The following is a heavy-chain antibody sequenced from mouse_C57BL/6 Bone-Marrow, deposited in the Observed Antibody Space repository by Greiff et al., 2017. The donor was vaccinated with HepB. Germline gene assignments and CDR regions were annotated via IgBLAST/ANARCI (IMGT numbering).Heavy chain of an antibody. CDR3: ARSAY. CDR1: GYTFTSYW. V-gene: IGHV1-59*01. Sequence: QFQLQQPGAELVRPGTSVKLSCKASGYTFTSYWMHWVKQRPGQGLEWIGVIDPSDSYTNYNQKFKGKATLTVDTSSSTAYMQLSSLTSEDSAVYYCARSAYWGQGTLVTVSA. CDR2: IDPSDSYT. J-gene: IGHJ3*01.